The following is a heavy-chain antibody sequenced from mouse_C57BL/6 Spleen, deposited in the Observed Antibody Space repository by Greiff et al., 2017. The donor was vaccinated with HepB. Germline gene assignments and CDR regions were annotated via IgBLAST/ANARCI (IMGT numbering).Heavy chain of an antibody. Sequence: VQLQQSGPELVKPGASVKISCKASGYTFTDYYMNWVKQSHGKSLEWIGDINPNNGGTSYNQKFKGKATLTVDKSSSTAYMELRSLTSEDSAVYYCARRITTSFDVWAQGPRSPSPQ. CDR3: ARRITTSFDV. CDR1: GYTFTDYY. J-gene: IGHJ1*03. D-gene: IGHD1-1*01. V-gene: IGHV1-26*01. CDR2: INPNNGGT.